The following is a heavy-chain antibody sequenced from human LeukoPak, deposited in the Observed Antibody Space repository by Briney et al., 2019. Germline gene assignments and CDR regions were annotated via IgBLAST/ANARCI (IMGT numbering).Heavy chain of an antibody. CDR2: IYYSGST. V-gene: IGHV4-39*01. CDR1: GGSISSSSYY. CDR3: ASLRRGVITHGYYFDY. Sequence: SETLSLTCTVSGGSISSSSYYWGWIRQPPGKGLEWIGSIYYSGSTYYNPSLKSRVTISVDTSKNQFSLKLSPVTAADTAVYYYASLRRGVITHGYYFDYWGQGTLVTVSS. D-gene: IGHD3-10*01. J-gene: IGHJ4*02.